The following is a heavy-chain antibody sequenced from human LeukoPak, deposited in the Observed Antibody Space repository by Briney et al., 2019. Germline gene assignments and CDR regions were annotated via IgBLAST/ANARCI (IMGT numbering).Heavy chain of an antibody. CDR1: GGSISSYY. CDR3: AREEVATITGYFDY. V-gene: IGHV4-59*12. CDR2: IYYSGST. J-gene: IGHJ4*02. D-gene: IGHD5-24*01. Sequence: SETLSLTCTVSGGSISSYYWSWIRQPPGKGLEWIGYIYYSGSTNYNPSLKSRVTISVDTSKNQLSLKLSSVTAADTAVYYCAREEVATITGYFDYWGQGTLVTVSS.